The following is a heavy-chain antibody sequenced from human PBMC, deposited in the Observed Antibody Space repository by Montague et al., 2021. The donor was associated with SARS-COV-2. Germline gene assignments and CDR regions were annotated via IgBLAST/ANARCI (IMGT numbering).Heavy chain of an antibody. D-gene: IGHD4-17*01. CDR1: GDSTSCPNCY. Sequence: SETLSLTCTVSGDSTSCPNCYWGWIRQAPGKGLDWIGTIYNSGTTYYNPSLKSRLTISIDTSKNQFSLKLTSVTAADTAVYYCARHRNYSDHPLDNWFHPWGQGTLVTVSS. CDR2: IYNSGTT. J-gene: IGHJ5*02. CDR3: ARHRNYSDHPLDNWFHP. V-gene: IGHV4-39*01.